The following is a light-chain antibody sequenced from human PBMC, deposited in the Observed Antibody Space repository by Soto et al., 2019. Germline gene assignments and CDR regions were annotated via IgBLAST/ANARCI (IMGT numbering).Light chain of an antibody. Sequence: EIVLTQSPATLSSSPGERATLSCGASQSVSSSLNWYQQKPGQAPRLLIYDASSRATGIPARFSGSGSGTDFTLTISSLEPGDFAVYYCQHRSSWPYTFGQGTKVEIK. CDR2: DAS. V-gene: IGKV3-11*01. CDR1: QSVSSS. J-gene: IGKJ2*01. CDR3: QHRSSWPYT.